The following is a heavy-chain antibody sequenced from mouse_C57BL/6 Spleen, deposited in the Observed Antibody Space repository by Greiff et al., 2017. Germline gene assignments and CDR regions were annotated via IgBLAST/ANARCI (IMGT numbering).Heavy chain of an antibody. CDR3: ARFEHPLYYYGSSSFDY. D-gene: IGHD1-1*01. CDR1: GYTFTDYY. J-gene: IGHJ2*01. CDR2: IGPGSGST. Sequence: QVQLQQSGAELVKPGASVKISCKASGYTFTDYYINWVKQRPGQGLEWIGKIGPGSGSTYYNEKFKGKATLTADKSSSTAYMQLGSLTSEDSAVYFCARFEHPLYYYGSSSFDYWGQGTTLTVSS. V-gene: IGHV1-77*01.